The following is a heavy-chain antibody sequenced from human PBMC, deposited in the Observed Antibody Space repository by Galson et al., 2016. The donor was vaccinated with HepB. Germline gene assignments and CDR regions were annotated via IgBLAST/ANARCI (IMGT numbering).Heavy chain of an antibody. D-gene: IGHD3-22*01. Sequence: QSGAAVKKPGESLRISCAGSGYSFTNYWINWVRQMPGKGLEWMGKIDPTDSYTNYSPSFQGHVTISADKSISTAYLQWSSLKDSDTAMYNCMRQLKASYYYDRSGPYWGQGTLVTVSS. J-gene: IGHJ4*02. CDR3: MRQLKASYYYDRSGPY. V-gene: IGHV5-10-1*01. CDR1: GYSFTNYW. CDR2: IDPTDSYT.